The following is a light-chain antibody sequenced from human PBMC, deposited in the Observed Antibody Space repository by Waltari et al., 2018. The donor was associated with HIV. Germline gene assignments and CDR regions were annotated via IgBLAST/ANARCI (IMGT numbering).Light chain of an antibody. J-gene: IGLJ2*01. CDR2: EVS. Sequence: QSALTQPASVSGSPGQSISISCTGTRSDGGGYNAVSWYQQHPAKAPKLVILEVSNRPSGVSNRFSGSKSGNRASLTISGLQAEDEAYYYCSSYTSSDTVVFGGGTKVTVL. CDR1: RSDGGGYNA. CDR3: SSYTSSDTVV. V-gene: IGLV2-14*01.